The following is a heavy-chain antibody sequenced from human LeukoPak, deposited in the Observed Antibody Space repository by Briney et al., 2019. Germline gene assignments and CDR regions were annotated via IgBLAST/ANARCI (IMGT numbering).Heavy chain of an antibody. Sequence: ASVKVSCKASGYTLTAYYIYWVRHAPGQGLEWMGRINPNSGGTDYAQNFQGRVTITTDTSISTAYMELSRLISDDTAVYYCARGYCSGGTCYLVENWLDRWGQGTLVTVSS. CDR3: ARGYCSGGTCYLVENWLDR. CDR1: GYTLTAYY. D-gene: IGHD2-15*01. V-gene: IGHV1-2*06. CDR2: INPNSGGT. J-gene: IGHJ5*02.